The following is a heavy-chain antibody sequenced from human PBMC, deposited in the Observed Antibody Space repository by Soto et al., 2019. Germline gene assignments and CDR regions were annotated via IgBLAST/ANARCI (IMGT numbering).Heavy chain of an antibody. CDR1: GDSISISSHY. V-gene: IGHV4-39*01. CDR3: ARMNIVGVLYYYMDA. CDR2: IYYSGST. D-gene: IGHD3-3*02. J-gene: IGHJ6*03. Sequence: QLQLQESGPGLVKPSETLSLTCTVSGDSISISSHYWGWIRQPPGKGLEWIANIYYSGSTYYNPSLKSRVTISLDTSKNQVSLKLGSVTAADTAVYYCARMNIVGVLYYYMDAWGQGTTATVSS.